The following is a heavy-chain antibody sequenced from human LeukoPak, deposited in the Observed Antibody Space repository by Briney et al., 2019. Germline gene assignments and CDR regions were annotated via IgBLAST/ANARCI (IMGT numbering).Heavy chain of an antibody. Sequence: KPSETLSLTCAVYGGSFSGYYWSWIRQPPGKGLEWIGEINHSGSTNYNPSLKSRVTISVDTSKNQFSLKLNSVTAADTAVYYCARVRAAAGTSWFDPWGQGPLVTVSS. CDR3: ARVRAAAGTSWFDP. V-gene: IGHV4-34*01. CDR2: INHSGST. J-gene: IGHJ5*02. CDR1: GGSFSGYY. D-gene: IGHD6-13*01.